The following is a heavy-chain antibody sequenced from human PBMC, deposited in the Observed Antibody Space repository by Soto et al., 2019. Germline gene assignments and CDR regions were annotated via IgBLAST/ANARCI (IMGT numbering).Heavy chain of an antibody. CDR1: GYTFTSYA. J-gene: IGHJ5*02. D-gene: IGHD2-8*01. V-gene: IGHV1-3*01. Sequence: GASVKVSCKASGYTFTSYAMYWVRQAPGQRLEWMGWINAGNGNTKYSQKLQGRVTITRDTSASTAYMELSSLRSEDTAVYYCARDLGYCTNGVCYPAWFDPWGQGTLVTVSS. CDR2: INAGNGNT. CDR3: ARDLGYCTNGVCYPAWFDP.